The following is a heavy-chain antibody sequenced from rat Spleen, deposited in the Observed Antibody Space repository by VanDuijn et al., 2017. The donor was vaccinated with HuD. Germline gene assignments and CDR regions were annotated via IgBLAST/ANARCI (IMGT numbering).Heavy chain of an antibody. CDR1: GFSLTSYN. Sequence: QVQLKESGPGLVQPSQTLSLTCTVSGFSLTSYNVHWVRQTPGKGLEWMGGIWNDGSTNYNSALKNRLTISRDTSKSQVFLKMNNLQTEDTAMYFCARWRYTTDWFAYWGQGTLVTVSS. J-gene: IGHJ3*01. D-gene: IGHD1-6*01. CDR3: ARWRYTTDWFAY. CDR2: IWNDGST. V-gene: IGHV2-30*01.